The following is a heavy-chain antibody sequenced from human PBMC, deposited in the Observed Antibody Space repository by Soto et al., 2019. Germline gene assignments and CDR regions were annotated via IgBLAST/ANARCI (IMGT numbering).Heavy chain of an antibody. V-gene: IGHV1-18*01. CDR2: ISAYNGNT. J-gene: IGHJ6*02. D-gene: IGHD3-10*01. CDR3: ARDPPGSYSYYYYGMDV. Sequence: ASVKVSCKASGYTFTSYGISWVRQAPGQGLEWMGWISAYNGNTNYAQKLQGRVTMTTDTSTSTAYMELRSLRSDDTAVYYCARDPPGSYSYYYYGMDVWGQGTTVTVSS. CDR1: GYTFTSYG.